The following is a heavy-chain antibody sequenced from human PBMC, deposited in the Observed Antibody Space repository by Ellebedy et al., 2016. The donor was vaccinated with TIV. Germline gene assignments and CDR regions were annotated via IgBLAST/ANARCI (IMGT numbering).Heavy chain of an antibody. Sequence: SVQVSCXASGCTFSSYAISWVRQAPGQGLEWMGGIIPLFGTANYAQKSQGRVTITADESTSTAYMELSSLRSEDTAVYYCASPIVVVPAGLNYYYYYGMDVWGQGTTVTVSS. D-gene: IGHD2-2*01. CDR3: ASPIVVVPAGLNYYYYYGMDV. CDR2: IIPLFGTA. J-gene: IGHJ6*02. CDR1: GCTFSSYA. V-gene: IGHV1-69*13.